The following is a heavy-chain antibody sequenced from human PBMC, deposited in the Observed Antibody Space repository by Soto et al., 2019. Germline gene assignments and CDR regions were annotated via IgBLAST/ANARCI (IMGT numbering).Heavy chain of an antibody. D-gene: IGHD1-26*01. CDR1: GYTSNKYY. J-gene: IGHJ4*02. V-gene: IGHV1-46*02. Sequence: GASVKVSFKASGYTSNKYYLHWVRQAPGQGLEWMGMINPRGGSTRYAQRFKGRVTMTRDTSTRTVYMELSSLRSEDTAMFYCAKTLRGGSYTDGVFDYWGQGTLVTVSS. CDR3: AKTLRGGSYTDGVFDY. CDR2: INPRGGST.